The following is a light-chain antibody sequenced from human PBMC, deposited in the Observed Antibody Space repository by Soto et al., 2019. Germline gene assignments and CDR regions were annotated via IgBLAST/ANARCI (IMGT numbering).Light chain of an antibody. J-gene: IGLJ1*01. CDR2: EVS. V-gene: IGLV2-8*01. CDR3: GSYAGSYNYV. Sequence: QSALTQPPSASGSPGQSVTISCTGTSSDVGRYNYVSWYQQHPDKPPKLMIYEVSERPSGVPDRFSGSKSGTTDSLTVSWLQAEDEAYYYCGSYAGSYNYVFGTGTELTVL. CDR1: SSDVGRYNY.